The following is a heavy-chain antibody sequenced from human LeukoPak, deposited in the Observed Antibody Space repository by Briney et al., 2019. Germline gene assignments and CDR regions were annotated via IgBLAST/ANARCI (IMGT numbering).Heavy chain of an antibody. CDR3: ARQDIVVVPAAIPAHYYYMDV. CDR2: IYPGDSDT. V-gene: IGHV5-51*01. CDR1: GYSFTSYW. D-gene: IGHD2-2*02. Sequence: GASLKISCKGSGYSFTSYWIGWVRQMPGKGLEGMGIIYPGDSDTRYSPSFQGQVTISADKSISTAYLQWSSLKASDTAMYYCARQDIVVVPAAIPAHYYYMDVWGKGTTVTVSS. J-gene: IGHJ6*03.